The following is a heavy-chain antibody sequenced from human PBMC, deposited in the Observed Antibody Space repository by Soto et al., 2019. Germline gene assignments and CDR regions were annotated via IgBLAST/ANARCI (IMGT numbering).Heavy chain of an antibody. Sequence: QLQLQESGPGLVKPSETLSLTCTVSGGSISSSSYYWGWIRQPPGKGLEWIGSIYYSGSTYYNPSLKSRVTISVDTSKNQFSLKLSSVTAADTAVYYCASAFSAYDYIWGSYRLSPFDPWGQGTLVTVSS. D-gene: IGHD3-16*02. CDR2: IYYSGST. J-gene: IGHJ5*02. CDR1: GGSISSSSYY. CDR3: ASAFSAYDYIWGSYRLSPFDP. V-gene: IGHV4-39*01.